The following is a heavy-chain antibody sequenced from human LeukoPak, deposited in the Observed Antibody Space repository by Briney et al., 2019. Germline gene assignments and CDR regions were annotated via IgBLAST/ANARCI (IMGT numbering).Heavy chain of an antibody. CDR2: IYYSGST. V-gene: IGHV4-59*12. Sequence: SETLSLTCTVSGVSISNYYWSWIRQPPGKGLEWIGYIYYSGSTNYNPSLKSRVTISVDTSKNQFSLKLSSVTAADTAVYYCARLDGRFGEFSRYGMDVWGQGTTVTVSS. J-gene: IGHJ6*02. CDR1: GVSISNYY. D-gene: IGHD3-10*01. CDR3: ARLDGRFGEFSRYGMDV.